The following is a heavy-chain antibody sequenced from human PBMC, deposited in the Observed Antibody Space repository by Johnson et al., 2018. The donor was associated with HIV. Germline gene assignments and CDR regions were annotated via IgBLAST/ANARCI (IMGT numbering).Heavy chain of an antibody. V-gene: IGHV3-30-3*01. J-gene: IGHJ3*02. CDR1: GFTFSSYA. D-gene: IGHD3-10*01. CDR2: ISYDGSNK. CDR3: ARDLYPFGPVQAFDI. Sequence: QVQLVESGGGVVQPGRSLRLSCAASGFTFSSYAMHWVRQAPGKGLEWVAVISYDGSNKYYADSVKGRFTISRDNSKNKLYLQMNSLRAEDTAVYYCARDLYPFGPVQAFDIWGQGTMVTVSS.